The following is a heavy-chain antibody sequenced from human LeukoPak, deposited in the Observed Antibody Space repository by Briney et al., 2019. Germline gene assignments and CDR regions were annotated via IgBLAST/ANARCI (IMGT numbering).Heavy chain of an antibody. V-gene: IGHV3-11*01. CDR1: GFTFSDYN. D-gene: IGHD3-22*01. Sequence: RGSLRLPCAASGFTFSDYNMRWIRQAPGKGLEWVSSISRSGSTKYYADSVKGRFTISRDNAKNSLFLQMNSLRAEDTAVYYCARYRDYYDSSAYYSHWGQGTLVTVSS. CDR3: ARYRDYYDSSAYYSH. CDR2: ISRSGSTK. J-gene: IGHJ4*02.